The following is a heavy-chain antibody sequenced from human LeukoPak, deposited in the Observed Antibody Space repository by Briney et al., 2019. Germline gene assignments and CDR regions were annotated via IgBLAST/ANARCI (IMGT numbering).Heavy chain of an antibody. Sequence: ASVKVSCKASGYTFTSYYMHWVRQAPGKGLEWMGGFDPEDGETIYAQKFQGRVTMTEDTSTDTAYMELSSLRSEDTAVYYCATADIYDSSGYPYWGQGTLVTVSS. J-gene: IGHJ4*02. V-gene: IGHV1-24*01. CDR1: GYTFTSYY. D-gene: IGHD3-22*01. CDR3: ATADIYDSSGYPY. CDR2: FDPEDGET.